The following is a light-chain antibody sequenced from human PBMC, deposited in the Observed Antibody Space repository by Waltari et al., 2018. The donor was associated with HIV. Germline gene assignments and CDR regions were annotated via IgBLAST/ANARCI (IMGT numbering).Light chain of an antibody. CDR1: GLPKKY. CDR3: YSADHSRDYKG. V-gene: IGLV3-10*02. J-gene: IGLJ2*01. CDR2: KDN. Sequence: SHELQQPSSVSVSPGQTARITCPGDGLPKKYAFWYQQKAGRAPVLVIYKDNIRPSDIPGRVSGCGAGTMATLTISGAEWDDEADCYCYSADHSRDYKGVGGGTKLTVL.